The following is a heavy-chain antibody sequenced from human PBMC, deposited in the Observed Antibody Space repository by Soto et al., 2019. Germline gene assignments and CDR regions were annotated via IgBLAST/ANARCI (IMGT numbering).Heavy chain of an antibody. V-gene: IGHV3-30*18. CDR3: AKSSTAEYYYYGMDV. D-gene: IGHD4-4*01. CDR2: ISYDGSKK. CDR1: GLTFSSYG. J-gene: IGHJ6*02. Sequence: QVYLVESGGGVVQPGRSLRLSCAVSGLTFSSYGMHWVRQAPGKGLEWVAVISYDGSKKYYADSVKGRFTISRDNSKNTVYLHMTSLRPEVTAVYYCAKSSTAEYYYYGMDVWGQGTTVTVSS.